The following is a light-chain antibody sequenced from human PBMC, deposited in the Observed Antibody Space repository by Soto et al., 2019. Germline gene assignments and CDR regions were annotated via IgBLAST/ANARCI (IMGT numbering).Light chain of an antibody. V-gene: IGLV2-14*01. CDR3: SSYTSSSTLYV. CDR2: EVS. Sequence: QSALTQPASGSGSPGQSITISCTGTSSDVGGYNYVSWYQQHPGKAPKLMIYEVSNRPSGVSNRFSGSKSGNTASLTISGLQAEDEADYYCSSYTSSSTLYVFGTGIKVTVL. J-gene: IGLJ1*01. CDR1: SSDVGGYNY.